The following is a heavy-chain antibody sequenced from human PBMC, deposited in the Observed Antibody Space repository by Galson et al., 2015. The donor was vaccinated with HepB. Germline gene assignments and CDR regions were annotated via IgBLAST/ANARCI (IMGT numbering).Heavy chain of an antibody. Sequence: ETLSLPCTVSGGSISSYYWSWIRQPAGKGLEWIGRIYTSGSTTYNPSLKSRVTISVDTSQNQFSLKLSSVTAADTAVYYCASARHDHGDSGAWNYFDYWGQGTLVTVSS. CDR3: ASARHDHGDSGAWNYFDY. CDR2: IYTSGST. D-gene: IGHD4-17*01. J-gene: IGHJ4*02. CDR1: GGSISSYY. V-gene: IGHV4-4*07.